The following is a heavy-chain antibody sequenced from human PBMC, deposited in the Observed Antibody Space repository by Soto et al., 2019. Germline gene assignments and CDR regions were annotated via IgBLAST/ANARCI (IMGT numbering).Heavy chain of an antibody. CDR3: ARDRPSSSSRSLTDYYYYYMDV. J-gene: IGHJ6*03. CDR1: GFTFSSYG. V-gene: IGHV3-33*01. CDR2: IWYDGSNK. D-gene: IGHD6-13*01. Sequence: QVQLVESGGGVVQPGRSLRLSCAASGFTFSSYGMHWVRQAPGKGLEWVAVIWYDGSNKYYADSVKGRFTISRDNSKNTLYLQMNSLRAEDTSVYYCARDRPSSSSRSLTDYYYYYMDVWGKGTTVTVSS.